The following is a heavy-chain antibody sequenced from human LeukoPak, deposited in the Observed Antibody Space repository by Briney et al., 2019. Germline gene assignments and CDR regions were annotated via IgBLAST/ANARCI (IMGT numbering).Heavy chain of an antibody. CDR3: ARDNSSSSDFYYYYYMDV. J-gene: IGHJ6*03. D-gene: IGHD6-6*01. CDR1: GFTFSSYS. CDR2: ISSSSSYI. V-gene: IGHV3-21*01. Sequence: PGGSLRLSCAASGFTFSSYSMNWVRQAPGKGLEWVSSISSSSSYIYYADSVKGRFTISRDNAKNSLYLQMNSLRAEDTAVYYCARDNSSSSDFYYYYYMDVWGKGTTVTVSS.